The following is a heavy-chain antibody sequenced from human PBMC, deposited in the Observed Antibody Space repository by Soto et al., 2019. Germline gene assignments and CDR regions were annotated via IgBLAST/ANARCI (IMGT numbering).Heavy chain of an antibody. J-gene: IGHJ4*02. Sequence: GGSLRLSCAASGFTFSSYWMSWVRQAPGKGLEWVANIKQDGSEKYYVDSVKGRFTISRDNAKNSLYLQMNNLRAEDTAVYYCAREDYYDSSGYYYWGQGTLVTVSS. CDR2: IKQDGSEK. CDR3: AREDYYDSSGYYY. D-gene: IGHD3-22*01. V-gene: IGHV3-7*03. CDR1: GFTFSSYW.